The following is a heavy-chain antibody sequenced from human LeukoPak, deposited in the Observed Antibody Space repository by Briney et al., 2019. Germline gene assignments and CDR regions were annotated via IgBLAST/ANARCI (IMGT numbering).Heavy chain of an antibody. CDR1: GGSISTTSYY. J-gene: IGHJ4*02. Sequence: PSETLSLTCTVTGGSISTTSYYWTWIRQPPGKGLDYIGSFFYSGITHYNPSLKSRVTVSVDTSKNQFSLKLSSVTAADTAVYYCARDRSSGWYDWGQGTLVTVSS. D-gene: IGHD6-19*01. CDR3: ARDRSSGWYD. V-gene: IGHV4-39*07. CDR2: FFYSGIT.